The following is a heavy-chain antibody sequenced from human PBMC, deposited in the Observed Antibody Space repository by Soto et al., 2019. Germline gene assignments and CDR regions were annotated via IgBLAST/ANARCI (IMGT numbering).Heavy chain of an antibody. CDR3: ARHIVVVPAAAEVYYYYYMDV. CDR2: IYPGDSDT. Sequence: EAQKSSGKRCGYGFSSYWMGWVRQMPGKGLEWMGIIYPGDSDTRYSPSFQGQVAISADKSISTAYLQWSSLKASDTAMYYCARHIVVVPAAAEVYYYYYMDVWVKGTTVTVSS. J-gene: IGHJ6*03. V-gene: IGHV5-51*01. D-gene: IGHD2-2*01. CDR1: GYGFSSYW.